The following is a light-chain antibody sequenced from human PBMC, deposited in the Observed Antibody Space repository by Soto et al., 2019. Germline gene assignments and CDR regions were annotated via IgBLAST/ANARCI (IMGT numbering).Light chain of an antibody. CDR3: CSYAGSSTYV. V-gene: IGLV2-23*01. CDR1: SSNIGSYNF. J-gene: IGLJ1*01. CDR2: EGN. Sequence: QSALTQPASVSGSLGQSITISCTGTSSNIGSYNFVSWYQQHPGKAPKAIIYEGNQRPSGVSNRFSGSKSGNTASLTISGLQVEDEADYYCCSYAGSSTYVFGTGTKLTVL.